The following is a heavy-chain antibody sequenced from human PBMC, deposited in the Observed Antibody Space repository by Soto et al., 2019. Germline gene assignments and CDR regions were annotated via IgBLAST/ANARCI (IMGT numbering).Heavy chain of an antibody. CDR2: ISSSSSYI. V-gene: IGHV3-21*01. J-gene: IGHJ3*02. D-gene: IGHD3-10*01. CDR1: GFTFSSYS. Sequence: GGSLRLSCAASGFTFSSYSMNWVRQAPGKGLEWVSSISSSSSYIYYADSVKGRFSISRDDSKNTVYLQMNSLRDEDTAVYYCARDRTYYYGSGSYYNPSFDIWGQGTMVTVSS. CDR3: ARDRTYYYGSGSYYNPSFDI.